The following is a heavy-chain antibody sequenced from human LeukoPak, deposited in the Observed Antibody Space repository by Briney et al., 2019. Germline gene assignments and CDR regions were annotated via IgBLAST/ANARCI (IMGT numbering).Heavy chain of an antibody. CDR2: INTNTGNP. V-gene: IGHV7-4-1*02. D-gene: IGHD2-2*01. Sequence: ASVKVSCKASGYSFSRYAMNWVRQAPGQGPEWMGWINTNTGNPTYAQGFTGRFIFSLDISVSTAYLQISSLKAEDTAVYYCAREELAVVPAAYTFDFWGQGTLVTVSS. CDR1: GYSFSRYA. CDR3: AREELAVVPAAYTFDF. J-gene: IGHJ4*02.